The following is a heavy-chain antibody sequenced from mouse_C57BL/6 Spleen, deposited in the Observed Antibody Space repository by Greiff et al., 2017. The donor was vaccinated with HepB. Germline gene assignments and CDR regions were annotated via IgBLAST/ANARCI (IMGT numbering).Heavy chain of an antibody. CDR2: INPNNGGT. CDR3: ASLYYGPLAY. D-gene: IGHD2-1*01. CDR1: GYTFTDYN. V-gene: IGHV1-22*01. J-gene: IGHJ3*01. Sequence: EVQLQQSGPELVKPGASVKMSCKASGYTFTDYNMHWVKQSHGKSLEWIGYINPNNGGTSYNQKFKGKATLTVNKSSSTACMELRSLTSEDSAVYYCASLYYGPLAYWGQGTLVTVSA.